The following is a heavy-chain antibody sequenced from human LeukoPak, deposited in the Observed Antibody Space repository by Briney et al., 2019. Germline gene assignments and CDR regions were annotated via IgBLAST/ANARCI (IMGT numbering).Heavy chain of an antibody. CDR3: ARDQKLRYFDWLPNTPPYYYYYGMDV. CDR1: GFTFSSYT. V-gene: IGHV3-23*01. CDR2: ISGSGGST. Sequence: RPGGSLRLSCAASGFTFSSYTMSWVRQAPGKGLEWVSAISGSGGSTYYADSVKGRFTISRDNAKNSLYLQMNSLRAEDTAVYYCARDQKLRYFDWLPNTPPYYYYYGMDVWGQGTTVTVSS. J-gene: IGHJ6*02. D-gene: IGHD3-9*01.